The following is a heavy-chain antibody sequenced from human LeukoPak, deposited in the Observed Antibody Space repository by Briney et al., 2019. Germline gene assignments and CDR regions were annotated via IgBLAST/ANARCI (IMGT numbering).Heavy chain of an antibody. CDR2: IYYSGST. CDR3: ACPSGTYYSFDY. CDR1: GGSIAGSSYY. J-gene: IGHJ4*02. D-gene: IGHD3-10*01. Sequence: SETLSLTCTVSGGSIAGSSYYWGWIRQPPGKGLEWIGTIYYSGSTYYNPSLRSRVTISIDPSKNQFSLKLSSVTAADTAVYYCACPSGTYYSFDYWGQGTLVTVSS. V-gene: IGHV4-39*01.